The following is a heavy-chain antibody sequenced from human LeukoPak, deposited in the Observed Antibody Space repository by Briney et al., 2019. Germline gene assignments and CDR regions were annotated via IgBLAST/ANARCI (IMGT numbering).Heavy chain of an antibody. CDR1: GFTFSSYA. V-gene: IGHV3-30-3*01. D-gene: IGHD6-19*01. CDR3: ARDSDSSGWEYFDY. Sequence: GRSLRLSCAASGFTFSSYAMHWVRQAPGKGLEWVAVISYDGSNKYYADSVKGRFTISRDNSKNTLYLQMNSLRAEDTAVYYCARDSDSSGWEYFDYWGQGTLVTVSS. CDR2: ISYDGSNK. J-gene: IGHJ4*02.